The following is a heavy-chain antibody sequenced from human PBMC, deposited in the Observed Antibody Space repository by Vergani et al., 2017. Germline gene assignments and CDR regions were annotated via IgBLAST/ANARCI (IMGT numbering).Heavy chain of an antibody. V-gene: IGHV1-69*01. CDR2: IILIFGTA. J-gene: IGHJ5*02. D-gene: IGHD2-2*02. Sequence: QVQLVQSGAEVKKPGSSVKVSCKASGGTFSSYAISWVRQAPGQGLEWMGGIILIFGTANYAQKFQGRVTITADESTSTAYMELSSLRSEDTAVYYCARDYCSSTSCYTRWFDPWGQGTLVTVSS. CDR1: GGTFSSYA. CDR3: ARDYCSSTSCYTRWFDP.